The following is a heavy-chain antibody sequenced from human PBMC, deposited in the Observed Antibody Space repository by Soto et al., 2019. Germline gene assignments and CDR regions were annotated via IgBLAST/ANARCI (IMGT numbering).Heavy chain of an antibody. V-gene: IGHV3-15*07. Sequence: DVQLVESGGGLIKPGGSLRLSCTASEFTFANAFMNWVRQAPGKGLEWIGRIRTKTYGEAVDYAAPVKGRFTISRDDSKDTTYLQMNSLKIEDTAVYYCTSCRGYCTGLVAYDIWGQGTMVTVSS. CDR1: EFTFANAF. D-gene: IGHD2-8*02. CDR3: TSCRGYCTGLVAYDI. J-gene: IGHJ3*02. CDR2: IRTKTYGEAV.